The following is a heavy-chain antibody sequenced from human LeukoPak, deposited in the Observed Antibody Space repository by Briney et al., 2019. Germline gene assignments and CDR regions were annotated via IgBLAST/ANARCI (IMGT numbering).Heavy chain of an antibody. CDR3: ARVAAKTVDY. D-gene: IGHD2-15*01. Sequence: PSETLSLTCTVSGGSISSGSYYWSWIRQPAGKGLEWVGRIYTSGITNYNPSLKSRATISVDTSKNQFSLKLSSVTAADTAVYYCARVAAKTVDYWGQGTLVTVSP. CDR2: IYTSGIT. J-gene: IGHJ4*02. CDR1: GGSISSGSYY. V-gene: IGHV4-61*02.